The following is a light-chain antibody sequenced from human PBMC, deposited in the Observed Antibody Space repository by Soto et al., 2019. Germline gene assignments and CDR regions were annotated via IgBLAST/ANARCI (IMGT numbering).Light chain of an antibody. CDR1: SSNIGSNT. CDR2: YHN. CDR3: AAWDDSLTAFV. Sequence: QSVLTQPPSASGTPGQRVTISCSGSSSNIGSNTVSWYQQVPGAAPKLLIYYHNQRPSGVPDRFSGSKSGTSASLAISGLQSEDEADYFCAAWDDSLTAFVFGTGTKLTVL. V-gene: IGLV1-44*01. J-gene: IGLJ1*01.